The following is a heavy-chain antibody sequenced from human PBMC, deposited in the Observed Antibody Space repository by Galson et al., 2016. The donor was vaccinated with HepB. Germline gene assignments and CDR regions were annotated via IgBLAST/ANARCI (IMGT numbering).Heavy chain of an antibody. CDR2: IKKDGSET. CDR3: AFGAWLDY. D-gene: IGHD2-21*02. J-gene: IGHJ4*02. V-gene: IGHV3-7*01. CDR1: GFAFSTSW. Sequence: SLRLSCAVSGFAFSTSWMTWVRQAPGKGLEYLANIKKDGSETYYADSVRGRFTISRDNAKNSLFLQMNTLRAEDTAVYYCAFGAWLDYWGQGTLVTVSS.